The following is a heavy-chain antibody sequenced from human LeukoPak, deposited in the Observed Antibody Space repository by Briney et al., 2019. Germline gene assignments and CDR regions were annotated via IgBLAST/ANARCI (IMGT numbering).Heavy chain of an antibody. V-gene: IGHV3-33*01. Sequence: PGGSLRLSCEASGFIFSNYGMHWARQAPGKGLEWVVVIWYDGNIKYYANSVKGRFTISRDNSKDTLYLQMNSLRAEDTAVYYCARGEYDSDSSGYPGYWGQGTLLTVSS. D-gene: IGHD3-22*01. J-gene: IGHJ4*02. CDR1: GFIFSNYG. CDR3: ARGEYDSDSSGYPGY. CDR2: IWYDGNIK.